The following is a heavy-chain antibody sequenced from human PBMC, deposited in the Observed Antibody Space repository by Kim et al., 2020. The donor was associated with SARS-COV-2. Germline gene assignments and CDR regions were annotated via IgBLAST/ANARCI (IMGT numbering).Heavy chain of an antibody. CDR3: ARHGYSSPRSTWFDP. CDR2: IDPSDSYT. J-gene: IGHJ5*02. Sequence: GESLKISCKGSGYSFTSYWISWVRQMPGKGLEWMGRIDPSDSYTNYSPSFQGHVTISADKSISTACLQWSSLKASDTAMYYCARHGYSSPRSTWFDPWGQGTLVTVSS. V-gene: IGHV5-10-1*01. CDR1: GYSFTSYW. D-gene: IGHD6-19*01.